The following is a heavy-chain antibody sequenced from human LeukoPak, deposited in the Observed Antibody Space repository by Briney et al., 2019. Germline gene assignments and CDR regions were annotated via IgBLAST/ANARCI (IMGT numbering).Heavy chain of an antibody. V-gene: IGHV4-39*01. CDR3: AQMTTVTPYWYFDL. CDR2: IYYSGST. Sequence: SETLSLTCTVSGGSISSSSYYWGWIRQPPGKGLEWIGSIYYSGSTYYNPSLKSRVTISVDTSKNQFSLKLSSVTAADTAVYYCAQMTTVTPYWYFDLWGRGTLVTVSS. CDR1: GGSISSSSYY. D-gene: IGHD4-17*01. J-gene: IGHJ2*01.